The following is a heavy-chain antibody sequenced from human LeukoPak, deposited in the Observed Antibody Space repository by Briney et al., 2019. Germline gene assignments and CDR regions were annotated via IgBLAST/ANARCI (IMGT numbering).Heavy chain of an antibody. CDR2: INPSCGST. J-gene: IGHJ3*02. Sequence: ASVNLSCKSSGYTFTIYYMHWVRQAPGQGLEWMGIINPSCGSTSYAQNLQDRVNMTRDTSTNTVYMDLNSLISEDTAVYYCSRGIAAATFDICGQGTMATVSS. D-gene: IGHD6-25*01. CDR3: SRGIAAATFDI. CDR1: GYTFTIYY. V-gene: IGHV1-46*01.